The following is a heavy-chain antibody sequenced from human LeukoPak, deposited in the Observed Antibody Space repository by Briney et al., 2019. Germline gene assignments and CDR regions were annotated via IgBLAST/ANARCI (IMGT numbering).Heavy chain of an antibody. Sequence: ASVKVSCKASGYTFTGYYMHWVRQAPGQGLGWMGWINPNSGGTNYAQKFQGRVTMTRDTSISTAYMELSRLRSDDTAVYYCARGPYYYYDSSGSLDYWGQGTLVTVSS. D-gene: IGHD3-22*01. CDR2: INPNSGGT. J-gene: IGHJ4*02. V-gene: IGHV1-2*02. CDR1: GYTFTGYY. CDR3: ARGPYYYYDSSGSLDY.